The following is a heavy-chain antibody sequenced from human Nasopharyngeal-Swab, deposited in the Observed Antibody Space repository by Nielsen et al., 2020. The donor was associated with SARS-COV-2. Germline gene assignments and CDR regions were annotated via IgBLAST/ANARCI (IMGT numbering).Heavy chain of an antibody. D-gene: IGHD2/OR15-2a*01. CDR3: TFYGRF. Sequence: LRLSCIVSGGSISTDDYYWSWIRQHPVKGLEWIGYMYSNGITNYNPSLRSRIIMSIDTSKNQFSLHLTSVTAADTAVYFCTFYGRFWGQGTLVTVSS. CDR2: MYSNGIT. J-gene: IGHJ4*02. V-gene: IGHV4-31*03. CDR1: GGSISTDDYY.